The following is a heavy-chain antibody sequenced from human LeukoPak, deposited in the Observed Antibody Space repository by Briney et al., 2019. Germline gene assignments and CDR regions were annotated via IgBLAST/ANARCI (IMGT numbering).Heavy chain of an antibody. J-gene: IGHJ4*02. CDR3: ARNRGWQQFDY. Sequence: GGSLRLSCAASGFTVSSNYMSWVRQAPGQGLEWVSSISSGGTYKYYADSVKGRFTISRDNTKNSLYLQMNNLRAEDTAVYYCARNRGWQQFDYWGQGTLVTVSS. V-gene: IGHV3-21*01. D-gene: IGHD5-24*01. CDR2: ISSGGTYK. CDR1: GFTVSSNY.